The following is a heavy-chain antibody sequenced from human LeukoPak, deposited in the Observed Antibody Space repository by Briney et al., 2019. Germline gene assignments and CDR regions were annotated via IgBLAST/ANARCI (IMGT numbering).Heavy chain of an antibody. D-gene: IGHD1-14*01. CDR3: ARVLQGREPGLLY. CDR2: INPSGGST. CDR1: GYTFTSYY. Sequence: GASVKVSCKASGYTFTSYYMHWVRQAPGQGLEWMGIINPSGGSTSYTQKFQGRVTMTRDTSTSTVYMELSSLRSEDTAVYYCARVLQGREPGLLYWGQGTLVTVS. V-gene: IGHV1-46*01. J-gene: IGHJ4*02.